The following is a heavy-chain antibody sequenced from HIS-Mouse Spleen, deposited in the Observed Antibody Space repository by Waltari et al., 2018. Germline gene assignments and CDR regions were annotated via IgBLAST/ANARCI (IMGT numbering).Heavy chain of an antibody. D-gene: IGHD1-26*01. Sequence: QLQLQESGPGLVKPSETLSLTCTVSGGSISSSSYYWGWIRQPPGKGLEWIGSSYYSGSTYYNPSLKSRVTISVDTSKNQFSLKLSSVTAADTAVYYCARDRELYFDYWGQGTLVTVSS. CDR2: SYYSGST. J-gene: IGHJ4*02. CDR3: ARDRELYFDY. CDR1: GGSISSSSYY. V-gene: IGHV4-39*07.